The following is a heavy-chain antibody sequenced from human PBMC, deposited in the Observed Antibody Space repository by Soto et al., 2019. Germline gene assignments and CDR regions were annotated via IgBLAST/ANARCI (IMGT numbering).Heavy chain of an antibody. CDR1: GASINSGGYY. CDR2: TYNSGTT. J-gene: IGHJ4*02. D-gene: IGHD6-19*01. Sequence: SLTCTVSGASINSGGYYWSWIRQHPGKGLEWIGYTYNSGTTYYKPALKSRVSISVDTSQNQVSLNLRYATAADAAVYYCARARAVAGTTFDYWGQGTQVTVSS. CDR3: ARARAVAGTTFDY. V-gene: IGHV4-31*03.